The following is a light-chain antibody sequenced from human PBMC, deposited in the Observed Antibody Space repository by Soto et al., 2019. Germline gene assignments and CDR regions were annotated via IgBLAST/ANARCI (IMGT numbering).Light chain of an antibody. CDR2: GVT. CDR1: SSDIGYYNF. CDR3: SSYASTNSLV. J-gene: IGLJ1*01. V-gene: IGLV2-14*03. Sequence: QSALAQPASVSGSPGQSITLSCTGSSSDIGYYNFVSWYQQHPGKAPKLLIFGVTNRPSGISDRFSGSKSGATASLTISGLQAEDEADYYCSSYASTNSLVFGTGTKLTVL.